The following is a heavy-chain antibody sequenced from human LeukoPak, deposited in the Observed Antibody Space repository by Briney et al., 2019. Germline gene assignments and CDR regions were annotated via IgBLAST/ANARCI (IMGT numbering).Heavy chain of an antibody. Sequence: ETSETLSLTCAVYGGSFSGYYWSWIRQPPGKGLEWIGEINHSGSTNYNPSLKSRVTISVDTSKNQFSLKLSSVTAADTAVYYCARGTVAGRGTFDYWGQGTLVTVSS. CDR2: INHSGST. V-gene: IGHV4-34*01. J-gene: IGHJ4*02. CDR3: ARGTVAGRGTFDY. CDR1: GGSFSGYY. D-gene: IGHD6-19*01.